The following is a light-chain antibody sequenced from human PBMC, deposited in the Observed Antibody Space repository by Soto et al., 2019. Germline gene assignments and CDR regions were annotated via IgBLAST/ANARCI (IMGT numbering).Light chain of an antibody. J-gene: IGKJ1*01. CDR2: KAS. V-gene: IGKV1-5*03. Sequence: DIQMTQSPSTLSASVGDRVTITCRASQSISSWLAWYQQKPGKAPKLLISKASNLESGVPSRFSGSGSGTEFTLTISSLQPDDFAIYYCQQYGNYRTFGQGTKVEIK. CDR3: QQYGNYRT. CDR1: QSISSW.